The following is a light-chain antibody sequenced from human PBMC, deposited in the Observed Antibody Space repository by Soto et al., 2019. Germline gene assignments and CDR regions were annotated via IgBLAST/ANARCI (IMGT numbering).Light chain of an antibody. V-gene: IGKV3-11*01. CDR3: QQRIIWLT. CDR1: QNVSTY. Sequence: EIVLTQSPATLSLSPGERVSLSCRASQNVSTYLAWYQQKPGQAPRLLIYDASDRATGIPARFSGSGSGTDFTLTISSPEPEDSAVYYCQQRIIWLTFGPGTKVDIK. J-gene: IGKJ3*01. CDR2: DAS.